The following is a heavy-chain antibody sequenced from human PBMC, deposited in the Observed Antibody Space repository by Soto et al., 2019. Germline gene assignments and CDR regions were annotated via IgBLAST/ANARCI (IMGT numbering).Heavy chain of an antibody. Sequence: SETLSLTCAVSGGSISSGGYSWSWIRQPPGKGLEWIGYIYHSGSTYYNPSLKSRVTISVDTSKNQFSLKLSSVTAADTAVYYCARPLYSYGPMDVWGQGTTVTVSS. D-gene: IGHD5-18*01. V-gene: IGHV4-30-2*02. CDR2: IYHSGST. J-gene: IGHJ6*02. CDR1: GGSISSGGYS. CDR3: ARPLYSYGPMDV.